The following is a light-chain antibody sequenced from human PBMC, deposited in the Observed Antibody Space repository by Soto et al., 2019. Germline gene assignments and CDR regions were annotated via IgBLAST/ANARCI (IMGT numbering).Light chain of an antibody. CDR3: GTWDSSLSAVV. CDR1: SSNIGNNY. V-gene: IGLV1-51*01. Sequence: QSVLTQPPSVSAAPGQKVTISCSGSSSNIGNNYVSWYQQLTATAPKLLIYDNDKRPSGIRDRFSGSKSGTSATLGITGLQTGDEADYYCGTWDSSLSAVVFGGGTKLTVL. CDR2: DND. J-gene: IGLJ2*01.